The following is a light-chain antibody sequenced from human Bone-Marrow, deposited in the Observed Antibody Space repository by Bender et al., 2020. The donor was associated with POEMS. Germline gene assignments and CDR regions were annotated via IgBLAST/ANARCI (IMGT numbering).Light chain of an antibody. J-gene: IGLJ2*01. CDR3: SSYTTRSTVV. CDR2: EGN. CDR1: STDVGNSDL. Sequence: QSALTQPASVSGSPGQSITISCTGISTDVGNSDLVSWYQQRPGKAPKLMIYEGNKRPSGVSHRFSGSKSGNTASLTISGLQAEDEADYYCSSYTTRSTVVFGGGTKLTVL. V-gene: IGLV2-14*02.